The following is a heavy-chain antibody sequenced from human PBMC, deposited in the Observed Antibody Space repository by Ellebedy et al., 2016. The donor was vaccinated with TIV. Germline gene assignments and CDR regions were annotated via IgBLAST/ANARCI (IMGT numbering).Heavy chain of an antibody. J-gene: IGHJ4*02. CDR1: GDSLSSRSYY. D-gene: IGHD1-26*01. CDR3: AREKWSDAD. V-gene: IGHV4-39*07. Sequence: MPSETLSLTCTVSGDSLSSRSYYWGWIRQPPGKGLEWIGEINHSGTTQYNPSLKSRVTISVDSSKNQLSLNLSSVTAADTAVYYCAREKWSDADWGQGTLVTVSS. CDR2: INHSGTT.